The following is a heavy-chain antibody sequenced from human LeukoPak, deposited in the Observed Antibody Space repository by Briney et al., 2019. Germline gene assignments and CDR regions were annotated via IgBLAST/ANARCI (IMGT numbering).Heavy chain of an antibody. CDR2: ISRNGVAT. CDR1: GLSIGDYT. V-gene: IGHV3-43*01. D-gene: IGHD4-11*01. Sequence: GGSLRLSCEASGLSIGDYTMHWVRQVPGKGLGWVSLISRNGVATKYADSVRGRFIVSRDNSKNSLYLQMNSLSTEDTALYYCAKPRRGTITTGPAYTHWGQGTLVTVSS. J-gene: IGHJ4*02. CDR3: AKPRRGTITTGPAYTH.